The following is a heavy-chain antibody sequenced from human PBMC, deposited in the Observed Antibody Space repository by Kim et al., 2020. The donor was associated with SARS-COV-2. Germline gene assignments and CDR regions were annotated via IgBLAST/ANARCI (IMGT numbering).Heavy chain of an antibody. CDR1: GYTFTDYA. CDR3: ATHSRDNYYGMAV. J-gene: IGHJ6*02. CDR2: IYTNSGGT. Sequence: ASVKVSCKASGYTFTDYAMHWLRQAPGQGLEWMGGIYTNSGGTNYEQNFQGRVTMTRDTSSSTAYIELSNLRPDDTAVYYCATHSRDNYYGMAVWGQGTT. D-gene: IGHD2-15*01. V-gene: IGHV1-2*02.